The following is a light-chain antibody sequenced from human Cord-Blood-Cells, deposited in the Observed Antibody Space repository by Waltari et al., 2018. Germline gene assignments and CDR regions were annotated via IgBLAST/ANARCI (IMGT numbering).Light chain of an antibody. CDR2: KVS. CDR1: QSLEQSDGNTP. Sequence: DVVMTQSPLSLPVTLGQPASISCRSSQSLEQSDGNTPLNWFQQRQGQSPRRLIYKVSNRDSGVPDRFSGSGSGTDFTLKISRVEAEDVGVYYCMQGTHWPYTFGQGTKLEIK. CDR3: MQGTHWPYT. V-gene: IGKV2-30*02. J-gene: IGKJ2*01.